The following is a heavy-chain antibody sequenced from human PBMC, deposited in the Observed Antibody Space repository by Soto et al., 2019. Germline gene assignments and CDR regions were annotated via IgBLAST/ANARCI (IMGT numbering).Heavy chain of an antibody. CDR2: IIPIFGTA. Sequence: QVQLAQSGAEVKKPGSSVKVSCKASGGTFSSYAISWVRQAPGQGLEWMGGIIPIFGTANYAQKFQGRVTMTAYKSTSTAYMVLSSLRSEDTAVYYCARERLGFEGATEGNWFDPWGQGTLVTVSS. V-gene: IGHV1-69*06. D-gene: IGHD1-26*01. CDR1: GGTFSSYA. J-gene: IGHJ5*02. CDR3: ARERLGFEGATEGNWFDP.